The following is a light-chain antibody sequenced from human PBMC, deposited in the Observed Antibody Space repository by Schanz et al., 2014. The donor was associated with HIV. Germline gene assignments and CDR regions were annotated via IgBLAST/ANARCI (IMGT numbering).Light chain of an antibody. V-gene: IGKV3-20*01. CDR2: GAS. CDR3: QQYGRSPYT. Sequence: EIVLTQSPGTLSLSPGERGTLSCRASQSVSSNLAWYQQKPGQAPRLLMYGASNRATGIPDRFSGSESGTDFTLTISSLQSEDFAVYYCQQYGRSPYTFGQGTKVEIK. CDR1: QSVSSN. J-gene: IGKJ2*01.